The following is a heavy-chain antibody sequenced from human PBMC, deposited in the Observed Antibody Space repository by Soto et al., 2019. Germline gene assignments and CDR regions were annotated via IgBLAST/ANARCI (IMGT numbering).Heavy chain of an antibody. CDR1: GYTFTSYD. CDR3: ARMASSGSLNWFDP. CDR2: MNPGSGNA. D-gene: IGHD3-3*01. J-gene: IGHJ5*02. V-gene: IGHV1-8*01. Sequence: GASVKVSCKASGYTFTSYDINWVGQATGQGLEWMGWMNPGSGNADYAHKFQGRVTMTRNLSISTAYMELSRLGSDDTAIYYCARMASSGSLNWFDPWGQGTLVTVSS.